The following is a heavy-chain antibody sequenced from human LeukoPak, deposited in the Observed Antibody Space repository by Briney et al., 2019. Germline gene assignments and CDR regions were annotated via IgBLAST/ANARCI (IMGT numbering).Heavy chain of an antibody. D-gene: IGHD4-23*01. J-gene: IGHJ3*02. CDR2: INSDGSST. CDR3: ARDFREALDYGGKRNRAFDI. Sequence: GGSLRLSCAASGFTFSSYWMHWVRQAPGKGLVWVSRINSDGSSTSYADSVKGRFTISRDNAKNALYLQMNSLRAEDTAVYYCARDFREALDYGGKRNRAFDIWGQGTMVTVSS. CDR1: GFTFSSYW. V-gene: IGHV3-74*01.